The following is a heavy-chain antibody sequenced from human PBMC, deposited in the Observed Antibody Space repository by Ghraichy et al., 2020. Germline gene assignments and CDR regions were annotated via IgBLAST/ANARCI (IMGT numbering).Heavy chain of an antibody. J-gene: IGHJ3*01. D-gene: IGHD3-22*01. CDR2: ISGSGGST. V-gene: IGHV3-23*01. CDR3: AKVLIVVETYDAFDD. Sequence: GGSLRLSCAASGFTFSSYAMSWVRQAPGKGLEWVSAISGSGGSTYYADSVKGRFTISRANSKNTLFLQMNSLRAEDTAVYYGAKVLIVVETYDAFDDWGQGTMVTVSS. CDR1: GFTFSSYA.